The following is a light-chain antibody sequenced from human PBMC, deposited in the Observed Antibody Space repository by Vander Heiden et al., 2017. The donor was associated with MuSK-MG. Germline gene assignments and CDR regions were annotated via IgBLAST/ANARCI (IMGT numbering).Light chain of an antibody. CDR1: SSNIGAGYD. CDR3: QSYDSRWV. V-gene: IGLV1-40*01. Sequence: QSVLTQPPSVSGPPGQRVTISCTGSSSNIGAGYDVHWYQQLPGTAPKLLIYGNSNRPSGVPDRFSGSKSGTSASLAITGLQAEDEADYYCQSYDSRWVFGGGTKLTVL. J-gene: IGLJ3*02. CDR2: GNS.